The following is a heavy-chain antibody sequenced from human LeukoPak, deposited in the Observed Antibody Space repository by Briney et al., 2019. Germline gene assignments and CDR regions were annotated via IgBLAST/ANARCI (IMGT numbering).Heavy chain of an antibody. V-gene: IGHV4-39*07. D-gene: IGHD1-26*01. CDR2: IYYSGST. J-gene: IGHJ3*02. Sequence: PSETLSLTCTVSGGSISSSSYYWGWIRQPPGKGLEWIGSIYYSGSTYYNPSLKSRVTISVDTSKNQFSLKLSSVTAADTAVYYCARDYSGSLHHDAFDIWGQGTMVTVSS. CDR1: GGSISSSSYY. CDR3: ARDYSGSLHHDAFDI.